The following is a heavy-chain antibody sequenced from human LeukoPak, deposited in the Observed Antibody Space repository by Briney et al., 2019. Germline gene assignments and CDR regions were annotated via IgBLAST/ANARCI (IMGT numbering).Heavy chain of an antibody. Sequence: ASVKVSCKASGYTFTSHGYSWVRQAPGQGLEWMGWISAYNGKTDYAQKLQGRVTMTTDTSTTTAYMELRSLRSDDAAVYYCVRRGLDYWGQGTLVTVSS. CDR2: ISAYNGKT. CDR3: VRRGLDY. V-gene: IGHV1-18*04. CDR1: GYTFTSHG. J-gene: IGHJ4*02.